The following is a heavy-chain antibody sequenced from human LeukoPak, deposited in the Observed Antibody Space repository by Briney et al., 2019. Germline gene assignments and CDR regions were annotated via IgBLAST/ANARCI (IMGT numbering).Heavy chain of an antibody. V-gene: IGHV1-69*04. J-gene: IGHJ5*02. D-gene: IGHD6-6*01. CDR1: GGTFSSYA. Sequence: ASVKVSCKASGGTFSSYAISWVRQAPGQGLEWMGRIIPILGIANYAQKFQGRVTLTADKSTSTAYLELSSLRSEDTAVYYCAREGSHSSSSWVYNWFDPWGQGTLVTVSS. CDR3: AREGSHSSSSWVYNWFDP. CDR2: IIPILGIA.